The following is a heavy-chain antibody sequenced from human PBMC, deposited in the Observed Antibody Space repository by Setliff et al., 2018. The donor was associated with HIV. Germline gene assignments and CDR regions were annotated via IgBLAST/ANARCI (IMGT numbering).Heavy chain of an antibody. D-gene: IGHD4-17*01. V-gene: IGHV4-34*01. CDR1: GAPFSGFH. CDR3: ARVGTTVTTRETYKWFDP. J-gene: IGHJ5*02. CDR2: IDHSGST. Sequence: SETLSLTCAVNGAPFSGFHWGWIRQSPGKGLEWIGEIDHSGSTKYNPSLKSRVTLSVDTSKNQFSLKIDSVIAADTAVYFCARVGTTVTTRETYKWFDPWGQGTLVTVSS.